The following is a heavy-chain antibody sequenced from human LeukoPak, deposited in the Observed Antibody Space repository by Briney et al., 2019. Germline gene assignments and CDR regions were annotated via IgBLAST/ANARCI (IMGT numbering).Heavy chain of an antibody. Sequence: GGSLRLSCAASGFTFSSYGMHWVRQAPGKGLEWVAVMSYDGSNKYYADSVKGRFTISRDNSKNTLYLQMNSLRAEDTAVYYCAKDQDGSWGQGTLVTVSS. J-gene: IGHJ4*02. CDR3: AKDQDGS. V-gene: IGHV3-30*18. D-gene: IGHD6-19*01. CDR2: MSYDGSNK. CDR1: GFTFSSYG.